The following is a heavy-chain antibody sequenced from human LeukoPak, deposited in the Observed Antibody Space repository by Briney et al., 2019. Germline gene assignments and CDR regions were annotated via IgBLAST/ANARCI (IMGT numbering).Heavy chain of an antibody. CDR3: ARESRDGGNGFLMAFDI. CDR2: IYYSGST. Sequence: SETLSLTCTVSGGSISTYFWSWIRQPPGKGLEWIGYIYYSGSTNYNSSLKSRVTISVDTSKNQFSLKLSSVTAADTAVYYCARESRDGGNGFLMAFDIWGQGTMVTVSS. J-gene: IGHJ3*02. CDR1: GGSISTYF. D-gene: IGHD4-23*01. V-gene: IGHV4-59*12.